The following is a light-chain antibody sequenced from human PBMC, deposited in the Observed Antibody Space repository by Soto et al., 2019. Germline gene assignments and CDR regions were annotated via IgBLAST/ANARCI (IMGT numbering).Light chain of an antibody. CDR1: QSVSNNY. CDR3: QQYGSSPIT. J-gene: IGKJ5*01. CDR2: GAS. V-gene: IGKV3-20*01. Sequence: ELVLTQSPGTLSVSPGESATLSCRASQSVSNNYLAWYQQKPGQAPRLLIYGASSRATGTPHRFSGSGSGTDSTLTISTLEPEDFAVYYCQQYGSSPITVGQGTRLEI.